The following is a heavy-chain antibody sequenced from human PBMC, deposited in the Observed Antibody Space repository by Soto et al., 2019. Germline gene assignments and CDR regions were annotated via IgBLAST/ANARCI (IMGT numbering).Heavy chain of an antibody. CDR1: GFTFSSYS. CDR3: ARDVNGGFCGA. CDR2: ISSRNNDM. Sequence: EVQLVESGGGLVKPGGSLRLSFAASGFTFSSYSMNWVRQAPGKGLEWVSTISSRNNDMYYVDSVKGRFTISRDNARNSVYLQMNSLRADDTAVYYCARDVNGGFCGAWGQGTVVTVSS. V-gene: IGHV3-21*01. D-gene: IGHD2-21*01. J-gene: IGHJ5*02.